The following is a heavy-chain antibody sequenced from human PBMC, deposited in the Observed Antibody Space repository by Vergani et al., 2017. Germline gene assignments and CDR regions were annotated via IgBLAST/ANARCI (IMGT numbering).Heavy chain of an antibody. D-gene: IGHD6-13*01. CDR1: GGSFSGYY. CDR3: ARIRPAAGGNYYGMDV. CDR2: INHSGST. J-gene: IGHJ6*02. V-gene: IGHV4-34*01. Sequence: QVQLQQWGAGLLKPSETLSLTCAVYGGSFSGYYWSWIRQPPGKGLEWIGEINHSGSTNYNPSLKSRVTISVDTSKNQFSQKLSSVTAADTAVYYCARIRPAAGGNYYGMDVWGQGTTVTVSS.